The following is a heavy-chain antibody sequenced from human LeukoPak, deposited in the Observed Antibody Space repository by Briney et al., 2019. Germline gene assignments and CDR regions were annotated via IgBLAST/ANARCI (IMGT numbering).Heavy chain of an antibody. Sequence: KPSETLSLTCAVYGGSFSGYYWSWIRQPPGKGLEWIGEINHSGSTNYNPSLKSRVIISVDTSKNQFSLKLSSVTAADTAVYYCARGKWVVVVPAALRRDPRAFDIWGQGTMVTVSS. CDR1: GGSFSGYY. CDR2: INHSGST. D-gene: IGHD2-2*01. V-gene: IGHV4-34*01. J-gene: IGHJ3*02. CDR3: ARGKWVVVVPAALRRDPRAFDI.